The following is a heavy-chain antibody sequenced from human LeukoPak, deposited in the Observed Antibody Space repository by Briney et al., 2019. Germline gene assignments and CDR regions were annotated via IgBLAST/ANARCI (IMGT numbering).Heavy chain of an antibody. V-gene: IGHV4-39*01. CDR2: ISYSGST. CDR3: ARHDIIAVAFSY. Sequence: SETLSLTCTVSGGSISSSSYYWGWIRQPPGKGLEWIGSISYSGSTYYNPSLKSRVTISVDTSKNQFSLNLSSVTAADTVVYYCARHDIIAVAFSYWGQGTLVTVSS. CDR1: GGSISSSSYY. J-gene: IGHJ4*02. D-gene: IGHD6-19*01.